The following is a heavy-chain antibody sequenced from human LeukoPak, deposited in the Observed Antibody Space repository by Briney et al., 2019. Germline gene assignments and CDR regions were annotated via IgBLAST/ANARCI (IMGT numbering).Heavy chain of an antibody. CDR1: GFTFSTYS. Sequence: PGGSLRLSCAASGFTFSTYSMNWVRQAPGKGLEWVSSISSSSSYIYYADSVKGRITISRDNTKNSLYLQMNSLRAEDTAVYHCARDLKEDGSYWYFDLWGRGTLVTVSS. V-gene: IGHV3-21*01. CDR3: ARDLKEDGSYWYFDL. D-gene: IGHD1-14*01. J-gene: IGHJ2*01. CDR2: ISSSSSYI.